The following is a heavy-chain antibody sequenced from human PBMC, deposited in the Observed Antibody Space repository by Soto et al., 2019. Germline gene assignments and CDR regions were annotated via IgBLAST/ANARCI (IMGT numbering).Heavy chain of an antibody. CDR3: AREKTTVTEDQVGGMDV. Sequence: SETLSLTCTVSGGSISSGDYYWSWIRQPPGKGLEWIGYIYYSGSTYYNPSLKSRVTISVDTSKNQFSLKLSSVTAADTAVYYCAREKTTVTEDQVGGMDVWGQGTTVTVSS. D-gene: IGHD4-17*01. J-gene: IGHJ6*02. CDR2: IYYSGST. CDR1: GGSISSGDYY. V-gene: IGHV4-30-4*01.